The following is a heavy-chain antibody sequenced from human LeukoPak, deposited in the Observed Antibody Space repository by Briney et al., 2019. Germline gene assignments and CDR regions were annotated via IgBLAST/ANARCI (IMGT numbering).Heavy chain of an antibody. CDR2: ISGSGGST. CDR3: ARDHHRRLYDSQARDTFDI. CDR1: GFTFSSYA. D-gene: IGHD3-22*01. J-gene: IGHJ3*02. V-gene: IGHV3-23*01. Sequence: GGSLRLSCAASGFTFSSYAMSWVRQAPGKGLEWVSAISGSGGSTYYADSVKGRFTISRDNAKNSLYLQMNSLRAEDTAIYYCARDHHRRLYDSQARDTFDIWGQGTMVTVSS.